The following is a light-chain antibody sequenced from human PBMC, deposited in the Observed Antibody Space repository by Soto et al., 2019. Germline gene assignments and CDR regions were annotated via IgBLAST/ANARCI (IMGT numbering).Light chain of an antibody. CDR2: GAS. J-gene: IGKJ4*01. Sequence: EVVMTQSPATLSVSLGDRATLSCRASQSVSSNLAWYQQKPGQGPRLLIYGASTRATGIPARFSGSGSWTEFTLTISRLPSEEFAVYSCQQYNNWPLTFGGGTKVEIK. CDR1: QSVSSN. CDR3: QQYNNWPLT. V-gene: IGKV3-15*01.